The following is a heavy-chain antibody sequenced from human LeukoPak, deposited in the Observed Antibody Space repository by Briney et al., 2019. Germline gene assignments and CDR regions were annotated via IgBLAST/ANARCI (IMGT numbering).Heavy chain of an antibody. Sequence: VESLKISCKGSGYSFTSYWIGWVRQMPGKGLEWMGIIYPGDSDTRYSPSFQGQVTISADKSISTAYLQWSSLKASDTAMYYCARRLGVAARPGWFDPWGQGTLVTVSS. D-gene: IGHD6-6*01. CDR3: ARRLGVAARPGWFDP. CDR2: IYPGDSDT. V-gene: IGHV5-51*01. J-gene: IGHJ5*02. CDR1: GYSFTSYW.